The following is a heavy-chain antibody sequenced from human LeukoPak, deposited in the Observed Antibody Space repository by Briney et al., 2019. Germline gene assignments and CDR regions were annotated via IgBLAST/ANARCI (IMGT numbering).Heavy chain of an antibody. D-gene: IGHD3-16*02. CDR1: GFTFDDYG. Sequence: PGGSLRLSCAASGFTFDDYGMSWVRQAPGKRLEWVSGINWNGGSTGYADSVKGRFTISRDNAKNSLYLQMNSLRAEDTALYYCARDSEVRLRLGELSLFDYWGQGTLVTVSS. V-gene: IGHV3-20*04. CDR3: ARDSEVRLRLGELSLFDY. CDR2: INWNGGST. J-gene: IGHJ4*02.